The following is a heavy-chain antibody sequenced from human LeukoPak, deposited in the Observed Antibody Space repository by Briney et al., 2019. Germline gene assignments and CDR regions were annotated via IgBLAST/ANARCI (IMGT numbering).Heavy chain of an antibody. D-gene: IGHD3-22*01. Sequence: ASVKVSCKASGDTFSSYAISWVRQAPGQGLEWMGGIIPIFGTANYAQKFQGRVTITADESTSTAYMELSSLRSEDTAVYYCAKSSYYDSSGYYREYYFDYWGQGTLVTVSS. J-gene: IGHJ4*02. V-gene: IGHV1-69*13. CDR3: AKSSYYDSSGYYREYYFDY. CDR1: GDTFSSYA. CDR2: IIPIFGTA.